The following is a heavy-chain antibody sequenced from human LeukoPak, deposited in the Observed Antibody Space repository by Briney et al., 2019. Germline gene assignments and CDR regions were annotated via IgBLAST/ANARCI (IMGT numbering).Heavy chain of an antibody. Sequence: SETLSLTCTVSGGSISSYYWSWIRQPAGKGLEWIGRIYTSGSTNYNPSLKSRVTISIDTSRNQFSLKLSSLTAADTAVYYCARDFSVDIVATRVYYFDYWGQGTLVTVSS. D-gene: IGHD5-12*01. CDR2: IYTSGST. CDR3: ARDFSVDIVATRVYYFDY. J-gene: IGHJ4*02. CDR1: GGSISSYY. V-gene: IGHV4-4*07.